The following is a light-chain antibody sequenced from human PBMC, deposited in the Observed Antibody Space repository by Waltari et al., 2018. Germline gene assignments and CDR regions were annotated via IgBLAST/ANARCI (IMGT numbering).Light chain of an antibody. CDR3: NSRDSSGNHLV. V-gene: IGLV3-19*01. Sequence: SSELTQDPAVSVALGQTVRIPCQGASLRSYYASRYQQKPGQAPVLVIYGKNNRPSGIPDRFSGSSSGNTASLTITGAQAEDEADYYCNSRDSSGNHLVFGGGTKLTVL. J-gene: IGLJ2*01. CDR2: GKN. CDR1: SLRSYY.